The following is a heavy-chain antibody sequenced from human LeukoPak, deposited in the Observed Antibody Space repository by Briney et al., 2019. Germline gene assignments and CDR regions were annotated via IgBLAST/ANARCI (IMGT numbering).Heavy chain of an antibody. CDR1: GGSIDSTNY. D-gene: IGHD1-7*01. Sequence: GTLSLTCGVSGGSIDSTNYWSWVRQAPGKGLEWVAHIKQDGSEKNYVDLVKGRFTISRDNAKNSVYLQMNSLRVEDTAVYYCAKDRGHWNYGFDHWGQGTLVTVSS. CDR3: AKDRGHWNYGFDH. CDR2: IKQDGSEK. J-gene: IGHJ4*02. V-gene: IGHV3-7*01.